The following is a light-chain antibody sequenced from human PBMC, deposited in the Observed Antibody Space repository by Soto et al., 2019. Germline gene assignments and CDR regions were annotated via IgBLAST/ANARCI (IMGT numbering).Light chain of an antibody. V-gene: IGKV3-20*01. CDR1: QAVSNNY. J-gene: IGKJ4*01. CDR3: QQYEGSIR. CDR2: GVS. Sequence: EIVLTQSPGTLSLSQGERGSLSCRASQAVSNNYLVWYQQKPGQAPRLLIYGVSIRATGIPDRFSGSGSGTAFPLTISGLEPEDSGVYVCQQYEGSIRFGGGSRVEIK.